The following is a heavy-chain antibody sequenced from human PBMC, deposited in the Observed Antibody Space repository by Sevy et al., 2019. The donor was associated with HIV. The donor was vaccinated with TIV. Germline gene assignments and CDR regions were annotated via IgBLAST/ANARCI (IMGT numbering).Heavy chain of an antibody. CDR3: ARDCYTPYDFWSGYLYGMDV. D-gene: IGHD3-3*01. CDR2: IWYDGSNK. Sequence: GGSLRLSCAASGFTFSSYGMHWVRQAPGKGLEWVAVIWYDGSNKYYADSVKGQFTISRDNSKNTLYLQMNSLRAEDTAVYYCARDCYTPYDFWSGYLYGMDVWGQGTTVTVSS. V-gene: IGHV3-33*01. CDR1: GFTFSSYG. J-gene: IGHJ6*02.